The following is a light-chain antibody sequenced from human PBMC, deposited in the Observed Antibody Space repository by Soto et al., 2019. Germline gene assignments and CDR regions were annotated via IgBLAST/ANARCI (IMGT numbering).Light chain of an antibody. V-gene: IGLV2-14*01. Sequence: QSVLTQPASVSGSPGQSITISCTGTSSDVGGYNFVSWYQHHPGKAPKLMIYAVSRRTSSASDRFSGSKSANTASLTISGLQAEDEADYYCASFTTANIVMFGGGTKLTVL. J-gene: IGLJ3*02. CDR1: SSDVGGYNF. CDR3: ASFTTANIVM. CDR2: AVS.